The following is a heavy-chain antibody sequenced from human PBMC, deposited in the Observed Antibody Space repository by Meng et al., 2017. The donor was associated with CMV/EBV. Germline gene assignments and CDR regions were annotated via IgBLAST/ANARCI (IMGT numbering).Heavy chain of an antibody. V-gene: IGHV4-59*01. D-gene: IGHD1-26*01. CDR3: ARALSGELLDY. Sequence: SCTVSGGSISSYYWSWIRQPPGKGLEWIGYIYYSGSTNYNPSLKSRVTISVDTSKNPFSLKLSSVTAADTAVYYCARALSGELLDYWGQGTLVTVSS. J-gene: IGHJ4*02. CDR1: GGSISSYY. CDR2: IYYSGST.